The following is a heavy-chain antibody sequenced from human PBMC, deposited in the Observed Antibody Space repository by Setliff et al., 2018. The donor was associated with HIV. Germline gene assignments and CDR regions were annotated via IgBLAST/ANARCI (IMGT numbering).Heavy chain of an antibody. CDR1: GASVSDAIW. CDR3: ARTVPHSAAQDAFDI. CDR2: IYYSGST. J-gene: IGHJ3*02. V-gene: IGHV4-38-2*01. D-gene: IGHD4-4*01. Sequence: PSETLSLTCAVSGASVSDAIWWGWIRQPPGKGLECIGNIYYSGSTSYNPSLKSRVTISVDTSKNQFSLKLTSVTAEDTGVYYCARTVPHSAAQDAFDIWGQGTVVTVSS.